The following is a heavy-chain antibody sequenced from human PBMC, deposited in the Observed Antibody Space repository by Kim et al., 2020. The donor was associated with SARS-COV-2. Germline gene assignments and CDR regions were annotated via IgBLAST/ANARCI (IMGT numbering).Heavy chain of an antibody. CDR3: ARGYSTLYYFDY. Sequence: YSNPSIKSRVTISVDTSKNQFSLKLSSVTAADTAVYYCARGYSTLYYFDYWGQGTLVTVSS. D-gene: IGHD2-15*01. V-gene: IGHV4-31*02. J-gene: IGHJ4*02.